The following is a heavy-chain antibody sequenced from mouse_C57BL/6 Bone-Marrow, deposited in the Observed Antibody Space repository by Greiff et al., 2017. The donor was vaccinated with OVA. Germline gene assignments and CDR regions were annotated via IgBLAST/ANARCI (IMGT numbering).Heavy chain of an antibody. D-gene: IGHD2-5*01. CDR2: IDPETGGT. Sequence: VQLQQSGAELVRPGASVTLSCKASGYTFTDYEMHWVKQTPVHGLEWIGAIDPETGGTDYNQQFKGKAILTADKSASTAYLELRSLTSEDSAVYYGTSGYSNYYAMDYWGQGTSVTVSS. CDR1: GYTFTDYE. J-gene: IGHJ4*01. V-gene: IGHV1-15*01. CDR3: TSGYSNYYAMDY.